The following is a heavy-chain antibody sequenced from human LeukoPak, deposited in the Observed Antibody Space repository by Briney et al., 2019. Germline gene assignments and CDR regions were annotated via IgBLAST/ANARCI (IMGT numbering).Heavy chain of an antibody. D-gene: IGHD1-26*01. CDR3: ARGFVSPHYRQYYLDY. CDR1: GGSFSGYY. J-gene: IGHJ4*02. V-gene: IGHV4-34*01. Sequence: PSETLSLTCAVYGGSFSGYYWSWIRQPPGKGLEWIGEINHSGSTNYNPSLKSRVTISVDTSKNQFSLKLSSVTAADTAVYYCARGFVSPHYRQYYLDYWGQGTLVTVSS. CDR2: INHSGST.